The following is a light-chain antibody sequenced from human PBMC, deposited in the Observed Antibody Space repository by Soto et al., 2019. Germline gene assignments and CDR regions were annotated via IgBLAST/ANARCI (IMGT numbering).Light chain of an antibody. J-gene: IGKJ1*01. V-gene: IGKV3-20*01. Sequence: EIVLTQSPGTLSFSPGERATLSRRAIQSVSSSYLAWYQQKPGQAPRLLIYGASSRATGIPDRFSGSGSGTDFTLTISRLEPEDFAVYYCQQYGSSPPVTFGQGTKVDI. CDR2: GAS. CDR3: QQYGSSPPVT. CDR1: QSVSSSY.